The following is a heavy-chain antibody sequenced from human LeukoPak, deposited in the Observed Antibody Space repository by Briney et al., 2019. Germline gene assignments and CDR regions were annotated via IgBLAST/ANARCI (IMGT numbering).Heavy chain of an antibody. Sequence: GESLKISCKGSGYSFTSYWIGWVRQMPGKGLEWMGIIYPGDSDTRYSPSFQGQVTISADKSISTAYLQWSSLKASDTAMYYCARPQPGIAGAAYFDYWGQGTLVTVSS. CDR2: IYPGDSDT. V-gene: IGHV5-51*01. CDR1: GYSFTSYW. CDR3: ARPQPGIAGAAYFDY. J-gene: IGHJ4*02. D-gene: IGHD6-13*01.